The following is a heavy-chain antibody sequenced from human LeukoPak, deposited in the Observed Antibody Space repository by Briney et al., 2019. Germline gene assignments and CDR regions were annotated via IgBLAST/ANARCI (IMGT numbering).Heavy chain of an antibody. CDR2: IYYSGST. CDR1: GGSFSGYY. J-gene: IGHJ6*02. V-gene: IGHV4-59*01. CDR3: ARGADVDIPATYGMDV. D-gene: IGHD5-12*01. Sequence: SETLSLTCAVYGGSFSGYYWSWIRQPPGKGLEWIGYIYYSGSTNYNPSLKSRVTISVDTSKNQFSLKLSSVTAADTAVYYCARGADVDIPATYGMDVWGQGTTVTVSS.